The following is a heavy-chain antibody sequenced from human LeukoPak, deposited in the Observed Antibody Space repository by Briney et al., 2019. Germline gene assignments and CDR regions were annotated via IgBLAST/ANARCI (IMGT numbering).Heavy chain of an antibody. CDR3: ARVPYSSSWSFDY. J-gene: IGHJ4*02. CDR1: GGSISSGNYY. Sequence: PSETLSLTCTVSGGSISSGNYYWSWIRQDPGKGLEWIGYIYYSGYTYYNPSLKSRVTISIDTSKNQFSLKVTSMTAADTAVNYCARVPYSSSWSFDYWGQGTLVTVSS. D-gene: IGHD6-13*01. V-gene: IGHV4-31*03. CDR2: IYYSGYT.